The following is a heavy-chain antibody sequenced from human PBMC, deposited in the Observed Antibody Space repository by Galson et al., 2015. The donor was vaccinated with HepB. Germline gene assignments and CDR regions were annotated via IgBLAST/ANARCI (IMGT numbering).Heavy chain of an antibody. D-gene: IGHD2-8*01. CDR3: AKAESFTGTYCTNGVCYRSYYYYGMDV. J-gene: IGHJ6*02. CDR2: ISGSGGST. Sequence: SLRLSCAASGFTFSSYAMSWVRQAPGKGLEWVSAISGSGGSTYYADSVKGRFTISRDNSKNTLYLQMNSLRAEDTAVYYCAKAESFTGTYCTNGVCYRSYYYYGMDVWGQGTTVTVSS. V-gene: IGHV3-23*01. CDR1: GFTFSSYA.